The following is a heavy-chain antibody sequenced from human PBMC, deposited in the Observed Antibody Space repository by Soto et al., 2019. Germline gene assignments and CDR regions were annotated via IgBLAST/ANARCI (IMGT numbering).Heavy chain of an antibody. Sequence: PGGSLRLSCAASGFTFSSYAMNWVRQAPGKGLEWVSAISVSGGSTYYADPVKGRFTISRDNSKNTLYLQMNSLRAEDTAVYYCAKEGYYYDSSGYYNWFDPWGQGTLVTVSS. D-gene: IGHD3-22*01. V-gene: IGHV3-23*01. CDR3: AKEGYYYDSSGYYNWFDP. J-gene: IGHJ5*02. CDR1: GFTFSSYA. CDR2: ISVSGGST.